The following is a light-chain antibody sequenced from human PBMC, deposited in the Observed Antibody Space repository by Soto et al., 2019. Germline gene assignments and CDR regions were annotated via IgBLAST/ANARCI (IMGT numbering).Light chain of an antibody. V-gene: IGKV3-20*01. J-gene: IGKJ1*01. CDR2: GAS. Sequence: EVVLTQSPGTLSLSPGERATLSCRASQSVSSNFLAWYQQKPGQAPRLFIYGASNRATGIPDRFSGSGSGTDFTLTISRLEPEDFAVYYCQQYSSSPRTFGQGTKVDIK. CDR3: QQYSSSPRT. CDR1: QSVSSNF.